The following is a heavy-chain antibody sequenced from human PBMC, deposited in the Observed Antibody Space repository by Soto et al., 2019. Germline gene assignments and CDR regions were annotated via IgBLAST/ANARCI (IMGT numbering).Heavy chain of an antibody. V-gene: IGHV4-30-2*01. D-gene: IGHD6-19*01. Sequence: SETLSLTCDVSGDSISIGGYSWNWLRQPPGKGLQWIGYIYHGGSTYYNPSLKSRVTISVDTSKNQFSLKLSSVTAADTAVYYCARHAHSGWYPYWGQGTLVTAPQ. CDR3: ARHAHSGWYPY. CDR1: GDSISIGGYS. CDR2: IYHGGST. J-gene: IGHJ4*02.